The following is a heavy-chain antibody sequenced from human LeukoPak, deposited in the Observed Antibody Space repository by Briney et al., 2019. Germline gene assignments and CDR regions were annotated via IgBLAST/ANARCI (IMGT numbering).Heavy chain of an antibody. Sequence: SETLSLTCTVSGGSISSYYWSWIRQPPGKGLEWIGYIYYSGNTNYNPSLKSRVIISVDTSKNQFSLKLSSVTAADTAVYYCVRDSSGYSPSFDYWGQGTLVTVSS. CDR3: VRDSSGYSPSFDY. CDR1: GGSISSYY. V-gene: IGHV4-59*01. D-gene: IGHD3-22*01. CDR2: IYYSGNT. J-gene: IGHJ4*02.